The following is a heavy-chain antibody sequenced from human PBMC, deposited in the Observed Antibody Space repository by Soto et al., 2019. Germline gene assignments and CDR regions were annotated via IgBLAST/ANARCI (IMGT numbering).Heavy chain of an antibody. Sequence: PSETLSLTCTVSGGSISSYYWSWIRQPPGKGLEWIGYIYYSGSTNYNPSLKSRVTISVDTSKNQFSLKLSSVTAADTAVNYCARHKNYGDYGFDYWGQGTLVTVSS. J-gene: IGHJ4*02. D-gene: IGHD4-17*01. V-gene: IGHV4-59*08. CDR1: GGSISSYY. CDR3: ARHKNYGDYGFDY. CDR2: IYYSGST.